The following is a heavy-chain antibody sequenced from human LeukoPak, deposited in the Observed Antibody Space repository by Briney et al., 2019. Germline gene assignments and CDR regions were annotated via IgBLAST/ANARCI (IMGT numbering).Heavy chain of an antibody. V-gene: IGHV5-51*01. Sequence: GESLKISCKASGYSFTSYWIGWVRQMPGKGLEWIVSIVPSDSDTRYTPSLQGQVTISADTSLSHAYLQWNSLKASDSAMYYCARQTAMGRSGGYWGQGTLVTVSS. D-gene: IGHD5-18*01. CDR1: GYSFTSYW. J-gene: IGHJ4*02. CDR3: ARQTAMGRSGGY. CDR2: IVPSDSDT.